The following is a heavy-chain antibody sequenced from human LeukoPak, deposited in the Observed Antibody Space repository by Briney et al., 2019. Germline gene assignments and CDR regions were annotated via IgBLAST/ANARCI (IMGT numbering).Heavy chain of an antibody. D-gene: IGHD2-2*02. CDR1: GYSLPNYW. V-gene: IGHV5-51*01. Sequence: GESLKISCKGSGYSLPNYWIGWVPQMPGKGLEWMGIIYPGDSHTRYSPSFQDQVTISVDKSISTAYLQWSSLKASDTAMYYCARGPYAYTSSATLGSYNWFDPWGQGGLVTVSS. CDR3: ARGPYAYTSSATLGSYNWFDP. J-gene: IGHJ5*02. CDR2: IYPGDSHT.